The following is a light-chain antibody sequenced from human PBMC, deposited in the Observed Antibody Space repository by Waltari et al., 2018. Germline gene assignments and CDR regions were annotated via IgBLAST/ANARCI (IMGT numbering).Light chain of an antibody. Sequence: QSALTQPASVSGSAGQSITISCTGTSSDVGASTLISWYQQSPGKAPTLMIYEVYKRPSGVSDRFSGSKSDNTASLTISGLQAEDEADYYCCSYAGRSTLVFGGGTKLTVL. CDR3: CSYAGRSTLV. CDR2: EVY. CDR1: SSDVGASTL. V-gene: IGLV2-23*02. J-gene: IGLJ2*01.